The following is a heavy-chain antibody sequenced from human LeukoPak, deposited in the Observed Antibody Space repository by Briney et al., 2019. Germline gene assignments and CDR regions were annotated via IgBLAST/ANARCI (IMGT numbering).Heavy chain of an antibody. CDR3: ARQRYYDSSGQFDP. D-gene: IGHD3-22*01. J-gene: IGHJ5*02. V-gene: IGHV4-38-2*02. CDR1: GYSISSGYY. Sequence: SETLSLTCTVSGYSISSGYYWGWIRQPPGKGLEWIGSIYHSGSTYYNPSLKSRVTISVDTSKNQFSLKLSSVTAADTAVYYCARQRYYDSSGQFDPWGQGTLVTVSS. CDR2: IYHSGST.